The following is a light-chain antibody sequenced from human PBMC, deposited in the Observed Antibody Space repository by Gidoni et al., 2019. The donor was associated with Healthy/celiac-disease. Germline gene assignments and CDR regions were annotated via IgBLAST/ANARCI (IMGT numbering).Light chain of an antibody. CDR2: GA. CDR3: QQYNNWPPRT. V-gene: IGKV3-15*01. Sequence: VMTQSPATLSVSPGERATLSCRASQSVSSNLAWYQQKPGQAPRLLIYGASRATGIPARFSGSGSGTEFTLTISSLQSEDFAVYYCQQYNNWPPRTFGQGTKVEIK. CDR1: QSVSSN. J-gene: IGKJ1*01.